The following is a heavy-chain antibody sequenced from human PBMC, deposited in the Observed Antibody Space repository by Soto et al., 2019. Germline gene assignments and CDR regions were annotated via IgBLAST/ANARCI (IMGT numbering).Heavy chain of an antibody. J-gene: IGHJ6*02. V-gene: IGHV5-51*01. D-gene: IGHD6-6*01. CDR1: GYSFSSYW. CDR3: ARTRSFTLGFYYDGMDV. Sequence: PGGSVKSSCRGSGYSFSSYWIGWGRQMHGKDLEWMGIIYPGDSDTRYSPSFQGQVTISADKSLRTAYLQWTSLKASDTALYYCARTRSFTLGFYYDGMDVWGQGTTVTVSS. CDR2: IYPGDSDT.